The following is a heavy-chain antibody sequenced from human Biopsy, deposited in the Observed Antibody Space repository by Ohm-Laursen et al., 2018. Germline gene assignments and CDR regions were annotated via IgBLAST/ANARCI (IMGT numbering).Heavy chain of an antibody. J-gene: IGHJ6*02. V-gene: IGHV4-59*08. CDR3: ARATNSTGWPYYYFYGMDV. CDR1: GDSINSSY. D-gene: IGHD2/OR15-2a*01. CDR2: ISNSGNT. Sequence: GTLSLTCTVSGDSINSSYWSWIRQAPGKGLEWIGFISNSGNTNYNPSLKSRVTISADTSKNQFSLKLGSVTVADTAVYYCARATNSTGWPYYYFYGMDVWGQGATVTVSS.